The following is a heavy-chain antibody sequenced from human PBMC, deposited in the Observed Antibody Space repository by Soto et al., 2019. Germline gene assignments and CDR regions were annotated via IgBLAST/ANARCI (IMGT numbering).Heavy chain of an antibody. CDR3: ARSSRYCGGDFLSFNYSYYSGMDV. D-gene: IGHD2-21*02. Sequence: ASVKVSCKASGYTFTSYYMHWVRQAPGQGLEWMGIINPSGGSTSYAQKFQGRVTMTRDTSASTVYMELSSLRSEDTAVYYCARSSRYCGGDFLSFNYSYYSGMDVWGQGTTVTVYS. J-gene: IGHJ6*02. V-gene: IGHV1-46*01. CDR1: GYTFTSYY. CDR2: INPSGGST.